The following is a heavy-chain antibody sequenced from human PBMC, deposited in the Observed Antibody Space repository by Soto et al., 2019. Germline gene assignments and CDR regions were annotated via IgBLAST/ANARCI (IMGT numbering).Heavy chain of an antibody. Sequence: QVQLQESGPGLVKPSQTLSLTCTVSGGSINSGDYYWSWIRQHPGKGLEWIGYIYDSGTTFYNPSLKSRVIISVDTSKNQFSLKLSSVTAADTAVYYCARESVAVAGKPSYHFDCWGQGTLVTVSS. CDR3: ARESVAVAGKPSYHFDC. CDR2: IYDSGTT. D-gene: IGHD6-19*01. V-gene: IGHV4-31*03. J-gene: IGHJ4*02. CDR1: GGSINSGDYY.